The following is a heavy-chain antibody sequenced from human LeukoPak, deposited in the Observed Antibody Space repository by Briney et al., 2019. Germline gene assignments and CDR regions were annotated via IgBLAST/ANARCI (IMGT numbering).Heavy chain of an antibody. J-gene: IGHJ4*02. CDR2: IAYTGST. CDR1: GGSVSGGSISSYY. V-gene: IGHV4-61*01. D-gene: IGHD4-23*01. Sequence: SETLSLTCTVSGGSVSGGSISSYYWSWIRQPPGKGLEWIGFIAYTGSTNYNPSLKSRVTISVDKSKKQFSLRLSSVTAADTAVYYCARDTGVSPPCDYWGQGTLVTVSS. CDR3: ARDTGVSPPCDY.